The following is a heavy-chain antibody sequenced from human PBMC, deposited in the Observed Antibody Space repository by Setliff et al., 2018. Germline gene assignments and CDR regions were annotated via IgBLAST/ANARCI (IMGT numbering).Heavy chain of an antibody. D-gene: IGHD3-3*01. V-gene: IGHV3-48*03. CDR1: GFIVSNNE. CDR2: MSGSGGST. Sequence: PGGSLRLSCEVSGFIVSNNEMSWVRQAPGKGLEWVSAMSGSGGSTYYANSVKGRFTVSRDNANGSLFLQMNSLRAEDTAVYYCAGHLPRGVQIFGVAPRCGCWGQGTLVTVSS. J-gene: IGHJ4*02. CDR3: AGHLPRGVQIFGVAPRCGC.